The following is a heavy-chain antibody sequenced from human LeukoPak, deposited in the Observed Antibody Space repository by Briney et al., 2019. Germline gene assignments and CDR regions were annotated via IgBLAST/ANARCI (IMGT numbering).Heavy chain of an antibody. CDR1: GFTFSSYR. CDR2: ISPSGDIK. V-gene: IGHV3-23*01. J-gene: IGHJ4*02. CDR3: AHGDRYQLDY. D-gene: IGHD2-2*01. Sequence: GGSLRLSCAASGFTFSSYRMDWVRQAPGKGLGWVSGISPSGDIKYYAASVKGRFTISRDNSKKTLYLEVSSLTGEDTAVYYCAHGDRYQLDYWGQGTLVTVSS.